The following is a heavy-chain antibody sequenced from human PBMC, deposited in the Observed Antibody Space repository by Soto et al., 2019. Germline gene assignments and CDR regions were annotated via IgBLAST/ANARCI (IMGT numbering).Heavy chain of an antibody. V-gene: IGHV3-7*01. Sequence: PGGSLRLSCAASGFTFSSYWMSWVRQAPGKGLEWVANIKQDGSEKYYVDSVKGRFTISRDNAKNSLYLQMNSLRAEDTAVYYCARNPTFSPYGSGSSYYFDYWGQGTLVTVSS. D-gene: IGHD3-10*01. J-gene: IGHJ4*02. CDR1: GFTFSSYW. CDR3: ARNPTFSPYGSGSSYYFDY. CDR2: IKQDGSEK.